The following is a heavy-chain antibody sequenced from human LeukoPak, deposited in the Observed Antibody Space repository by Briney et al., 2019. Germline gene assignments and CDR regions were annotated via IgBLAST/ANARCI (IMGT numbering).Heavy chain of an antibody. D-gene: IGHD6-19*01. CDR2: IYYSGST. CDR3: ARTGAVAGYSDAFDI. CDR1: GGSISSYY. V-gene: IGHV4-59*01. J-gene: IGHJ3*02. Sequence: PSETLSLTCTVSGGSISSYYWSWIRQPPGKGLEWIGYIYYSGSTNYNPSLKSRVTISVDTSKNQFSLKLSSVTAADTAVYYCARTGAVAGYSDAFDIWGQGTMVTVSS.